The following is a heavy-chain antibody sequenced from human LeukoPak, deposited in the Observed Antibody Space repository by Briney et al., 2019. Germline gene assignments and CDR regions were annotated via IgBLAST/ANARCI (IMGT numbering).Heavy chain of an antibody. D-gene: IGHD3-10*01. J-gene: IGHJ4*02. CDR3: ARVRTMVRGVIIGFDY. CDR2: IYPGDSYT. V-gene: IGHV5-51*01. CDR1: GYSFTSYW. Sequence: GESLKISCKGSGYSFTSYWIGWVRQMPGKGLEWMGIIYPGDSYTRYSPSFQGQVTISAHKYISTASLQWISLKASDTDMYYCARVRTMVRGVIIGFDYWGQGTLVTVSS.